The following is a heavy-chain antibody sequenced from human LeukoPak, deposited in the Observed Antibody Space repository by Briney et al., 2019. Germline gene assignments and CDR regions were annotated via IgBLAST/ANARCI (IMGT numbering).Heavy chain of an antibody. CDR2: INPDNGGT. Sequence: ASVKVSCKASGYTFTGQYIHWVRQAPGQGLEWMGWINPDNGGTNCAQKFQGRVTMTTDTSISTAYLELSSLTSDDTAVLYCARGMEGQSRIGFGFWGQGTLVTVSS. J-gene: IGHJ4*02. CDR1: GYTFTGQY. CDR3: ARGMEGQSRIGFGF. D-gene: IGHD2-15*01. V-gene: IGHV1-2*02.